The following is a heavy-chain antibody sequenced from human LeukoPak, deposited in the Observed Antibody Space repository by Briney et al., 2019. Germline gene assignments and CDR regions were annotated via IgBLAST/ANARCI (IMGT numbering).Heavy chain of an antibody. D-gene: IGHD3-3*01. J-gene: IGHJ3*02. CDR2: ISSSGSTI. Sequence: GGSLRLSCAASGFTFSSYEMNWVRQAPGKGLEWVSYISSSGSTIYYADSVKGRFTISRDNAKNSLYLQMNSLRAEDTAVYYCARGGRITLFGVVIMRAFDIWGQGTMVTVSS. CDR3: ARGGRITLFGVVIMRAFDI. V-gene: IGHV3-48*03. CDR1: GFTFSSYE.